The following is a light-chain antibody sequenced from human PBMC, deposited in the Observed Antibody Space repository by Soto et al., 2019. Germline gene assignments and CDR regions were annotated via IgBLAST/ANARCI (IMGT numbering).Light chain of an antibody. V-gene: IGKV3-15*01. CDR2: GAS. CDR1: QSVRIN. J-gene: IGKJ4*01. Sequence: EIVMTQSPATLSVSPGDRATLSCRASQSVRINLAWYQQKPGQAPRLLIYGASSRATGIPARFSGSGSGTDFTLTISSLQSEDFAVYYCQQYNNWPPEITFGGGTKVEIK. CDR3: QQYNNWPPEIT.